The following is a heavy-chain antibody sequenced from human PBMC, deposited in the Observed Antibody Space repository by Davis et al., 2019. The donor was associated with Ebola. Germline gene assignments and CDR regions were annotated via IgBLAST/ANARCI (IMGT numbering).Heavy chain of an antibody. D-gene: IGHD2-15*01. Sequence: GGSLRLSCAASGFTFSDYYMSWIRQAPGKGLEWVSYISGGGRTIYYADSVKGRFTMSRDNAKNSLYLQMNSLRAEDTAVYYCARDREDIYYYYYGMDVWGQGTTVTVSS. CDR3: ARDREDIYYYYYGMDV. CDR2: ISGGGRTI. CDR1: GFTFSDYY. J-gene: IGHJ6*02. V-gene: IGHV3-11*04.